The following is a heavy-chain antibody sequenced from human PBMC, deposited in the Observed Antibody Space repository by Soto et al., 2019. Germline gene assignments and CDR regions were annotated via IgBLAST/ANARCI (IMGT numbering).Heavy chain of an antibody. CDR3: TRDWEITVSTWSFGGF. CDR2: IIPFHGVT. J-gene: IGHJ4*02. Sequence: QVQLLQSEAEVKKPGSSVKVSCKASGGTFSPYTINWVRQAPGQGLEWMGRIIPFHGVTNYAQKFQARVTITADKSTSTAYMELSGLRFEDTAMYYCTRDWEITVSTWSFGGFWGRGTLVTVSS. V-gene: IGHV1-69*08. D-gene: IGHD3-10*01. CDR1: GGTFSPYT.